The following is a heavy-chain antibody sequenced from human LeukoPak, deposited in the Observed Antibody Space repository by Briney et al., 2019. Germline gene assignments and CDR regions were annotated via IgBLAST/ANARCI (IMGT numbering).Heavy chain of an antibody. CDR2: IWYDGSNK. CDR1: GFTFSSYG. V-gene: IGHV3-33*08. Sequence: GGSLRLSCAASGFTFSSYGMHWVRQAPGKGREWVAVIWYDGSNKYYADSVKGRFTISRDNSKNTLYLQMNSLRAEDTAVYYCARSGYYYDSSGYYPDWGQGTLVTVSS. J-gene: IGHJ4*02. CDR3: ARSGYYYDSSGYYPD. D-gene: IGHD3-22*01.